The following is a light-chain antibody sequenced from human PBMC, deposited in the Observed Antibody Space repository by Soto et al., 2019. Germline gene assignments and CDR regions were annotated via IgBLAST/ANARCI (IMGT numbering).Light chain of an antibody. V-gene: IGLV2-14*01. CDR2: EVT. J-gene: IGLJ1*01. CDR1: STDVGDYNA. Sequence: QSALSQPASVSGSPGQTITISCTGTSTDVGDYNAVSWYQHHPGKAPKLIIYEVTHRPSGVSDRFSASKSGNTASLTISGLQAEDEAGYYCDSSRVSHLYVFGTGTKVTVL. CDR3: DSSRVSHLYV.